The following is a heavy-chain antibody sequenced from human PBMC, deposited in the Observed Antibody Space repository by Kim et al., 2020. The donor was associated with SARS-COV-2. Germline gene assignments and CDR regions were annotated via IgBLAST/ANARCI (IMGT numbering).Heavy chain of an antibody. Sequence: GGSLRLSCAVSGLTFSDHYMDWVRQTPGKGPEWVGRINNKAQGYTLIYAASVRGRFTIYRADYKHSLYLHMNSLKTEDTAVYFCGDLGAGCWGPGALVTV. CDR2: INNKAQGYTL. CDR3: GDLGAGC. D-gene: IGHD3-16*01. V-gene: IGHV3-72*01. J-gene: IGHJ4*03. CDR1: GLTFSDHY.